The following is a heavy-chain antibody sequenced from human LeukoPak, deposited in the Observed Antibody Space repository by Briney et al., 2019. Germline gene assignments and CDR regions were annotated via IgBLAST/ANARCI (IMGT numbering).Heavy chain of an antibody. Sequence: PSETLSLTCAVYGGSFSGYYWSWIRQPPGKGLEWIGEINHRGSTNYNPSLKSRVTISVDTSKNQFSLNLSSVTAADTDVYYCARGGLVRRFDYWGQGILVTVSS. CDR1: GGSFSGYY. CDR2: INHRGST. V-gene: IGHV4-34*01. J-gene: IGHJ4*02. CDR3: ARGGLVRRFDY. D-gene: IGHD3-10*01.